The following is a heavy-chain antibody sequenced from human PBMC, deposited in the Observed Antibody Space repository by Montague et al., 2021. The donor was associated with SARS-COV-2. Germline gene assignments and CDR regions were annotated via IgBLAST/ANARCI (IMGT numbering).Heavy chain of an antibody. D-gene: IGHD1-26*01. J-gene: IGHJ5*02. Sequence: SLRLSCAASGFTFSSYAMSWVRQAPGKGLEWVSVIYSGGSSTYYADSVKGRFTISRDNSKNTLYLQMNSLRAEDTAVYYCAKDGGSGSYYLDWFDPWGQGTLVTVSS. CDR1: GFTFSSYA. V-gene: IGHV3-23*03. CDR3: AKDGGSGSYYLDWFDP. CDR2: IYSGGSST.